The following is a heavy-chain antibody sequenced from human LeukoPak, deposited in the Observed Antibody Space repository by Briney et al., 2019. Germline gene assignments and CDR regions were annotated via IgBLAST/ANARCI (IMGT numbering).Heavy chain of an antibody. V-gene: IGHV4-39*07. J-gene: IGHJ4*02. Sequence: SETLSLTCTVSGGSISSSSYYWGWIRQPPGKGLEWIGSIYYSGSTYYNPSLKSRATISVDTSKNQFSLKLSSVTAADTAVYYCARVSPNSAYGGIPDYFDYWGQGTLVTVSS. D-gene: IGHD4/OR15-4a*01. CDR1: GGSISSSSYY. CDR2: IYYSGST. CDR3: ARVSPNSAYGGIPDYFDY.